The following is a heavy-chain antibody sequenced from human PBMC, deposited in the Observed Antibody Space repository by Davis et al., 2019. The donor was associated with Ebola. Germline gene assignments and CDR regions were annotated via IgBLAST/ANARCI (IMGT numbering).Heavy chain of an antibody. V-gene: IGHV3-30-3*01. CDR1: GFIFSDYA. Sequence: GESLKISCAASGFIFSDYAMHWVRQAPGKGLEWVAVISYDGSKTDYADSVKGRFSISRDNSKNTLYVQMNSLRAEDTAVYYSARGGGYSGVLFQFDYWGQGAQVTVSS. CDR2: ISYDGSKT. D-gene: IGHD1-26*01. J-gene: IGHJ4*02. CDR3: ARGGGYSGVLFQFDY.